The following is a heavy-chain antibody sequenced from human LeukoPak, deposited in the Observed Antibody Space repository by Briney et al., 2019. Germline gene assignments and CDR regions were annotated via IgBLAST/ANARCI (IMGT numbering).Heavy chain of an antibody. D-gene: IGHD3-22*01. CDR3: ARDYYDSSGSINWFDP. Sequence: SETLSLTCTVSGDSISSGIYYWGWIRQPAGKGLEWIGRLYTSGNTRYNPSLKSRVTISKDTSKNQFSLELKSVTAADTAVYYCARDYYDSSGSINWFDPWGQGILVTVAS. J-gene: IGHJ5*02. V-gene: IGHV4-61*02. CDR1: GDSISSGIYY. CDR2: LYTSGNT.